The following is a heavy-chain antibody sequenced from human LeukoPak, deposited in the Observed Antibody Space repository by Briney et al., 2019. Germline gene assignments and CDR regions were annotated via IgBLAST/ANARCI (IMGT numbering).Heavy chain of an antibody. CDR3: ARANYYDSSGYYYAFDY. CDR1: GFTFSSYG. D-gene: IGHD3-22*01. J-gene: IGHJ4*02. Sequence: PGGSPRLSCAASGFTFSSYGMHWVRQAPGKGLEWVAVIWYDGSNKYYADSVKGRFTISRDNSKNTLYLQMNSLRAEDTAVYYCARANYYDSSGYYYAFDYWGQGTLVTVSS. V-gene: IGHV3-33*01. CDR2: IWYDGSNK.